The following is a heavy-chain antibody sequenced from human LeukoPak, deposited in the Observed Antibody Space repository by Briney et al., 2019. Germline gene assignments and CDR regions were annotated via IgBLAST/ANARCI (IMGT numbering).Heavy chain of an antibody. V-gene: IGHV3-23*01. CDR1: GFTFSSYG. D-gene: IGHD5-18*01. J-gene: IGHJ4*02. CDR2: ISGSGGST. CDR3: AIGYSYGEDTFDY. Sequence: PGGSLRLSCAASGFTFSSYGMSWVRQAPGKGLEWVSAISGSGGSTYYADSVKGRFTISRDNSKNTLYLQMNSLRAEDTAVYYCAIGYSYGEDTFDYWGQGTLVTVSS.